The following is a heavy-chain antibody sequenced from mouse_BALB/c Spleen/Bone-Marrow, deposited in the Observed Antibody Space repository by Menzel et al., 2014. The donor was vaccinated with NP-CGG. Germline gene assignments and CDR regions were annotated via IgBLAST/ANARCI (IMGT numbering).Heavy chain of an antibody. CDR2: IYPGNGGT. Sequence: QVQLKHSGAELVRSGASVKMSCKASGYIFTSYNIHWVKQTPGQGLEWIGHIYPGNGGTNYNQKFKGKATLTADTSSSTAYMQISSLTPEDSAVYFCARGQLLAYWGQGTLVTVSA. CDR3: ARGQLLAY. D-gene: IGHD3-3*01. V-gene: IGHV1-12*01. CDR1: GYIFTSYN. J-gene: IGHJ3*01.